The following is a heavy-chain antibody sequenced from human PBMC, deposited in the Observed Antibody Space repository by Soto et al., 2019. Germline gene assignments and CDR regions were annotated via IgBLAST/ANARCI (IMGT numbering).Heavy chain of an antibody. J-gene: IGHJ4*02. D-gene: IGHD2-8*01. CDR1: GFTFDDYA. Sequence: GGSLRLSCAATGFTFDDYAMHWVRQAPGKGLEWVSGISWNSGSIGYADSVKGRFTISRDNAKNSLYLQMNSLRAEDTALYYCAKLRIDIVLIGPFDYWGQGTLVTVSS. CDR2: ISWNSGSI. CDR3: AKLRIDIVLIGPFDY. V-gene: IGHV3-9*01.